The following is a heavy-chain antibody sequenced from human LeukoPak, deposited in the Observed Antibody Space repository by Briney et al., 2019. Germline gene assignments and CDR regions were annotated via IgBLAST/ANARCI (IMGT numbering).Heavy chain of an antibody. CDR1: GYTFTGYY. Sequence: ASVKVSCKASGYTFTGYYMRWVRQAPGQGLEWMGWINPNSGGTNYAQKFQGRVTMTRDTSISTAYMELSRLRSDDTAVYYCARQTTFLSDAFDIWGQGTMVTVSS. CDR2: INPNSGGT. CDR3: ARQTTFLSDAFDI. J-gene: IGHJ3*02. V-gene: IGHV1-2*02. D-gene: IGHD1-1*01.